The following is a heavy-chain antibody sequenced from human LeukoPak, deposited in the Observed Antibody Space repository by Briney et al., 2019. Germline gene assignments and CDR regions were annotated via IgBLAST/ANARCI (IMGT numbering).Heavy chain of an antibody. CDR2: IYSGGST. J-gene: IGHJ4*02. CDR1: GFTFSSSA. CDR3: ARDRDSSSHYFDY. D-gene: IGHD6-6*01. V-gene: IGHV3-66*01. Sequence: GGSLRLSCAASGFTFSSSAMSWVRQAPGKGLEWVSVIYSGGSTYYADSVKGRFTISRDNSKNTLYLQMNSLRAEDTAVYFCARDRDSSSHYFDYWGQGALVTVSS.